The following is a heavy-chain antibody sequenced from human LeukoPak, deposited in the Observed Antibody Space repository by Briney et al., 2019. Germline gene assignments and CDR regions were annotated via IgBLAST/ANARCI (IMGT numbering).Heavy chain of an antibody. J-gene: IGHJ4*02. V-gene: IGHV4-28*05. CDR2: ISYSGSI. CDR1: GYFISSGYW. Sequence: SETLSLTCTVSGYFISSGYWWGWIRQPPGEGLEWIGYISYSGSIYYNPSLKSRVTMSVDTSKNQFSLRLSSVTAVDTAVYYSARKSGSGYSFDYWGQGILVTVSS. D-gene: IGHD3-10*01. CDR3: ARKSGSGYSFDY.